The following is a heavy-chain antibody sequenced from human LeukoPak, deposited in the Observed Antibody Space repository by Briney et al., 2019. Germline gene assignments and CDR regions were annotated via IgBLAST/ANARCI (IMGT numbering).Heavy chain of an antibody. D-gene: IGHD3-10*01. CDR2: SNWNGGGR. CDR3: ARGPYYASGNYYNVDY. CDR1: GLTFDDYG. Sequence: GSLRLSCAASGLTFDDYGMSWVRQAPGKGLEWVSGSNWNGGGRSYADSVKGRFTISRDNTKNSLFLHMNSLTAEDTAFYYCARGPYYASGNYYNVDYWGQGTLVTVSS. V-gene: IGHV3-20*04. J-gene: IGHJ4*02.